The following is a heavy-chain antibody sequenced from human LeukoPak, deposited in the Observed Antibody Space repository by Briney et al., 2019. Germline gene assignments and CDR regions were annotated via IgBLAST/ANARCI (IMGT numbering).Heavy chain of an antibody. V-gene: IGHV1-2*02. D-gene: IGHD2-15*01. CDR1: GYTFTGYY. Sequence: ASVKVSCKASGYTFTGYYMHWVRQAPGQGLEWMGWINPNSGGTNYAQKFQGRVTMTRDTSISTASMELSRLRSDDTAVYYCARDSLNNHGSCSSCYYYYYMDVWGKGTTVTVSS. CDR2: INPNSGGT. CDR3: ARDSLNNHGSCSSCYYYYYMDV. J-gene: IGHJ6*03.